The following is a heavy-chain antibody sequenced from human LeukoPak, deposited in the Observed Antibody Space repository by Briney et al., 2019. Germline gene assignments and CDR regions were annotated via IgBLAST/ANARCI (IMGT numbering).Heavy chain of an antibody. Sequence: GSLRLSCAGSGFDWMNWVRQVPGKGLVWVSRINRDGSSTSYADSVKGRFTISRDSAKNTLYLQMNSLRPEDSAVYYCGGGGYLLDSWGQGILVTVSS. CDR3: GGGGYLLDS. D-gene: IGHD1-26*01. CDR2: INRDGSST. J-gene: IGHJ4*02. V-gene: IGHV3-74*01. CDR1: GFDW.